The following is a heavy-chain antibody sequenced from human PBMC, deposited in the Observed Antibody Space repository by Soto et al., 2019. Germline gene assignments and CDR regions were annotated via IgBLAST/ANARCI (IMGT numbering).Heavy chain of an antibody. D-gene: IGHD1-26*01. Sequence: SETLSLTCTASGDSISSSTYYWGWIRQPPGKGLQWVGSIYYSGSTYYNPSLKSRVTISVDRSKNQFSLKLSSVTAADTAVYYCARHSSSGSYYVRYFDYWGQGALVTVSS. V-gene: IGHV4-39*01. J-gene: IGHJ4*02. CDR3: ARHSSSGSYYVRYFDY. CDR2: IYYSGST. CDR1: GDSISSSTYY.